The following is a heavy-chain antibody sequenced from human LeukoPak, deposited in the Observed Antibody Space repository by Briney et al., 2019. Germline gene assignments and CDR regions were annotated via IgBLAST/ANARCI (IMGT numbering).Heavy chain of an antibody. J-gene: IGHJ4*02. D-gene: IGHD3-22*01. CDR2: INNRGTST. V-gene: IGHV3-23*01. CDR3: AKRAVVDRYYFDY. CDR1: GFTFSSYS. Sequence: GGSLRLSCAASGFTFSSYSMNWVRQAPGKGLEWVSTINNRGTSTYYADSVKGRFTISRDNSKNTLSLQMNSLRAEDTAIYFCAKRAVVDRYYFDYWGQGTLVTVSS.